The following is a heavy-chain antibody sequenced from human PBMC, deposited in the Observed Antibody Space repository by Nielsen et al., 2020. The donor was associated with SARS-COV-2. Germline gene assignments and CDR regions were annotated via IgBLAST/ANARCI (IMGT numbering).Heavy chain of an antibody. V-gene: IGHV3-48*03. Sequence: GESLKISCEVSGFTFSSHEMNWVRQAPGKGLEWVSYISSSGSTIYYADSVKGRFTISRDNAKNSLYLQMNSLRAGDTAVYYCARAPRVSTVTTDYGMDVWGQGTTVTVSS. CDR3: ARAPRVSTVTTDYGMDV. CDR2: ISSSGSTI. D-gene: IGHD4-11*01. CDR1: GFTFSSHE. J-gene: IGHJ6*02.